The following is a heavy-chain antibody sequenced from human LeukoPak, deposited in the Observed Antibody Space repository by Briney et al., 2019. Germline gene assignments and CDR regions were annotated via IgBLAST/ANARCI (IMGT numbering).Heavy chain of an antibody. J-gene: IGHJ4*02. CDR1: GGTFSTYA. CDR3: ARGYCSGGSCYYFDY. Sequence: SVKVSCKASGGTFSTYAISWVRQAPGQGLEWVGRIVPILGTANYAQNFQGRVTITADRSTTTAYMELSSLRSEDTAVYYCARGYCSGGSCYYFDYWGQGTLVTVSS. V-gene: IGHV1-69*04. CDR2: IVPILGTA. D-gene: IGHD2-15*01.